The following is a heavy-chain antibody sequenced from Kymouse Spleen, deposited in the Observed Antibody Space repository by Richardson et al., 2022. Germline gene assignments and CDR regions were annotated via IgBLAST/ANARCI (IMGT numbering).Heavy chain of an antibody. Sequence: QVQLQQWGAGLLKPSETLSLTCAVYGGSFSGYYWSWIRQPPGKGLEWIGEINHSGSTNYNPSLKSRVTISVDTSKNQFSLKLSSVTAADTAVYYCARGLRIAARPGYFDYWGQGTLVTVSS. J-gene: IGHJ4*02. CDR1: GGSFSGYY. CDR2: INHSGST. D-gene: IGHD6-6*01. V-gene: IGHV4-34*01. CDR3: ARGLRIAARPGYFDY.